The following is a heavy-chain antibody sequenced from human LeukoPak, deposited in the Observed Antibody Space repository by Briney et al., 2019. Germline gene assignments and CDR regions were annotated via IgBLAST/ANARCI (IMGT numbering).Heavy chain of an antibody. Sequence: GGSLRLSCAATGFTFSSYDMHWVRQAPGKGLEWVTVISYDGSNKYYGDSVKGRFTISRDNSKNTLYLKMNSLRAEDTAVYYCAKEGSNGDFDYWGQGTLVTVSS. CDR3: AKEGSNGDFDY. CDR2: ISYDGSNK. V-gene: IGHV3-30*18. CDR1: GFTFSSYD. J-gene: IGHJ4*02. D-gene: IGHD1-26*01.